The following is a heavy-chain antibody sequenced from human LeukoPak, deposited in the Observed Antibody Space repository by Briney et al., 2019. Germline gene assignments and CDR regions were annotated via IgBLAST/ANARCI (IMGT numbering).Heavy chain of an antibody. D-gene: IGHD3-22*01. CDR3: ARVVEDNSDSSLS. V-gene: IGHV3-74*01. Sequence: GGSLRLSCAASGFTFSSYWMHWVRQGPGKGLVWVSRINTDGSSTSYADSVKGRFTISRDNAKNTLFLQMNSLRAEDTAVCYCARVVEDNSDSSLSWGQGTLVTVSS. CDR2: INTDGSST. CDR1: GFTFSSYW. J-gene: IGHJ4*02.